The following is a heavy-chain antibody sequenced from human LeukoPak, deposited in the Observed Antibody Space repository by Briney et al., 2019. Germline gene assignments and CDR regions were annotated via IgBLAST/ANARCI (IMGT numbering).Heavy chain of an antibody. V-gene: IGHV4-34*01. Sequence: SETLSLTCAVYGGSFSGYYWSWIRQPPGKGLEWIGEINHSGSTNYNPSLKSRVTISVDTSKNQFSLKLSSVTAADTAVYYCARGGKTVLLWFGESPKRPLDVWGQGTMVTVSS. CDR3: ARGGKTVLLWFGESPKRPLDV. CDR2: INHSGST. CDR1: GGSFSGYY. J-gene: IGHJ6*02. D-gene: IGHD3-10*01.